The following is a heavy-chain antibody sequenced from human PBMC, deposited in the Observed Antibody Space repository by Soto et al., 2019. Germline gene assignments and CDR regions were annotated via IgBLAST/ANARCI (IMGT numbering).Heavy chain of an antibody. CDR1: GGSISSGGYS. J-gene: IGHJ4*02. D-gene: IGHD6-13*01. V-gene: IGHV4-30-2*01. CDR3: ARVDEQQLPDY. CDR2: IYHSGGT. Sequence: PSETLSLTCAVSGGSISSGGYSWSWIRQPPGKGLEWIGYIYHSGGTYYNPSLKSRVTISVDRSKNQFSLKLSSVTAADTAVYYCARVDEQQLPDYWGQGTLVTVSS.